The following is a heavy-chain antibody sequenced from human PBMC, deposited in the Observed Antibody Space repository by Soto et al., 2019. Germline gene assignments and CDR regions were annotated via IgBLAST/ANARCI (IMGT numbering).Heavy chain of an antibody. CDR3: ARALRGHLITL. V-gene: IGHV5-51*01. J-gene: IGHJ4*02. CDR1: GYSFISSW. D-gene: IGHD3-10*01. Sequence: GESLKISCQASGYSFISSWIGWVGQMPGKGLEWMGIIYPGDSDTRYSPSFQGQVTISADKSTSTAYLQWSSLKASDTATYFCARALRGHLITLWGQGTLVTVSS. CDR2: IYPGDSDT.